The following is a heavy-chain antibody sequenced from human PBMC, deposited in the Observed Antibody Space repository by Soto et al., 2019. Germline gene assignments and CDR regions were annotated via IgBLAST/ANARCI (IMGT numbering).Heavy chain of an antibody. V-gene: IGHV4-31*03. CDR1: GGSISSGGYY. D-gene: IGHD3-22*01. Sequence: KTSETLSLTCTVSGGSISSGGYYWSWIRQHPGKGLEWIGYIYYSGSTYYNPSLKSRVTISVDTSQNQFSLKLSSVTAADTAVYYCARGLYDSSGYYYVGDAFDIWGQGTTVPVSS. CDR3: ARGLYDSSGYYYVGDAFDI. CDR2: IYYSGST. J-gene: IGHJ3*02.